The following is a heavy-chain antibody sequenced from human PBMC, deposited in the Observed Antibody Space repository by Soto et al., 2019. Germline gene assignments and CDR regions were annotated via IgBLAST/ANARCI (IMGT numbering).Heavy chain of an antibody. CDR1: GFTFTSYA. CDR3: AKGLMTTEIRFFDS. J-gene: IGHJ4*02. Sequence: EVQLLESGGGLIQPGGSLRLSCAASGFTFTSYAMSWVRQAPGKGLEWVSAISGSGGSSYYADSVKGRFTISRDNSKNTLYLQMNSLRAEDTAVYYCAKGLMTTEIRFFDSWGQGTLVTVSS. D-gene: IGHD4-4*01. V-gene: IGHV3-23*01. CDR2: ISGSGGSS.